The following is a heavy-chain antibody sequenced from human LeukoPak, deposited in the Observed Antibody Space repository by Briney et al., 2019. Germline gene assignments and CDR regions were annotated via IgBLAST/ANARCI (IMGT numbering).Heavy chain of an antibody. D-gene: IGHD6-6*01. CDR2: IYYSGST. CDR1: GGSISSGGYY. Sequence: SQTLSLTCTVSGGSISSGGYYWSWIRQHPGKGLEWIGYIYYSGSTYYNPSLESRVTISVDTSKNQFSLKLSSVTAADTAVYYCARDRAGSSSPTFYYYKDVWGKGTTVTVSS. CDR3: ARDRAGSSSPTFYYYKDV. V-gene: IGHV4-31*03. J-gene: IGHJ6*03.